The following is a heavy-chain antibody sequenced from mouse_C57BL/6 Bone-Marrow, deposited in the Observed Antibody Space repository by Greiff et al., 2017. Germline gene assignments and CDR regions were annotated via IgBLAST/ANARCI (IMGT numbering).Heavy chain of an antibody. J-gene: IGHJ1*03. D-gene: IGHD1-1*01. CDR1: GYTFTSYW. CDR3: ARNYYCSSWNWYFDV. CDR2: IDPYDSYT. V-gene: IGHV1-59*01. Sequence: QVQLQQPGAELVRPGTSVKLSCKASGYTFTSYWMHWVKQRPGQGLEWIGVIDPYDSYTNYNQKFKGKATLTVDTSSSTAYMQLSSLTSEDSAVYYCARNYYCSSWNWYFDVWGTGTTVTVSS.